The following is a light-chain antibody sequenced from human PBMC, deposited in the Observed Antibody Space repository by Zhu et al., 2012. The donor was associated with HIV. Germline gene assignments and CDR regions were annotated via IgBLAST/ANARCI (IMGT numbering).Light chain of an antibody. CDR1: HSVSST. J-gene: IGKJ5*01. CDR2: GAS. V-gene: IGKV3-15*01. Sequence: EIVMTQSPATLSVSPGETATLSCRASHSVSSTLAWYQQKPGQAPRLLIYGASIRATGIPARFSGSGSGTDFTLTISSMQSEDFAVYYCQQYNNWPPITFGQGTRLEIK. CDR3: QQYNNWPPIT.